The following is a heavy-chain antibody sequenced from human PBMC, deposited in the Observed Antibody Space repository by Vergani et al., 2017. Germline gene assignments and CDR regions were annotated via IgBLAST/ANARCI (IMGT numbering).Heavy chain of an antibody. V-gene: IGHV3-48*03. J-gene: IGHJ3*02. Sequence: EVQLVESGGVVVQPGGSLRLSCAASGFTFSSYEMNWVRQAPGKGLEWVSYISSSGSTIYYADSVKGRFTISRDNAKNSLYLQMNSLRAEDTAVYYCAYIVVVTAITPLIHAFDIWGQGTMVTVSS. D-gene: IGHD2-21*02. CDR2: ISSSGSTI. CDR3: AYIVVVTAITPLIHAFDI. CDR1: GFTFSSYE.